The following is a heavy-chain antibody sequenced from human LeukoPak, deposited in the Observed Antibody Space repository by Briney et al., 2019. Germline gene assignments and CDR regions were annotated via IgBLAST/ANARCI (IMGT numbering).Heavy chain of an antibody. CDR1: GGSFSGYY. CDR3: ARHIYSSAAWFDP. J-gene: IGHJ5*02. Sequence: SETLSLTCAAYGGSFSGYYWSWIRQPPGKGLEWIGEINHSGSTNYNPSLKSRVTISVDTSKNQFSLKLSSVTAADTAVYYCARHIYSSAAWFDPWGQGTLVTVSS. V-gene: IGHV4-34*01. CDR2: INHSGST. D-gene: IGHD6-19*01.